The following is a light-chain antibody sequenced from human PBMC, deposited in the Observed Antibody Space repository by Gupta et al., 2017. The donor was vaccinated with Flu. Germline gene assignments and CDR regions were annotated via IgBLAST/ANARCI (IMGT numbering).Light chain of an antibody. J-gene: IGLJ3*02. CDR3: LLSYSGASFWV. Sequence: QAVVTQEPSLTVSPGRTVTLTCGASTGAVTSGHYPYWFQQKPGQAPRTLIYDTSNKHSWTPARFSGSLLGGKAALTLSGAQPEDEAEYYCLLSYSGASFWVFGGGTKLTVL. V-gene: IGLV7-46*01. CDR1: TGAVTSGHY. CDR2: DTS.